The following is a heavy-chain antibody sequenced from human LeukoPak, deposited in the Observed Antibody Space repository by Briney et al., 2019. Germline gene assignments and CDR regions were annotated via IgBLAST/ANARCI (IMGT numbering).Heavy chain of an antibody. CDR3: ARDRAPLWFGGDAFDI. J-gene: IGHJ3*02. V-gene: IGHV3-30*14. CDR2: ISYDGSNK. D-gene: IGHD3-10*01. CDR1: GFTFSSYA. Sequence: GGSLRLSCAASGFTFSSYAMHWVRQAPGKGLEWVAVISYDGSNKYYADSVKGRFTISRDNSKNTLYLQMNSLRAEDTAVYYCARDRAPLWFGGDAFDIWGQGTMVTVSS.